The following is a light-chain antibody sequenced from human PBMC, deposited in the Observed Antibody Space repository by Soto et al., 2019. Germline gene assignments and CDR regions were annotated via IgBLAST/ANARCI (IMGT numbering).Light chain of an antibody. CDR3: CSSEGRNDV. Sequence: QSVLTQPRSVSGSPGQSVAISCTGTSSDIGGYNYVSWYQQHPGKAPKVMIYDVDKRPSGVPDRFSGSKSGNTASLTISDLQPGDEADYYCCSSEGRNDVLGNGTKVT. CDR2: DVD. J-gene: IGLJ1*01. V-gene: IGLV2-11*01. CDR1: SSDIGGYNY.